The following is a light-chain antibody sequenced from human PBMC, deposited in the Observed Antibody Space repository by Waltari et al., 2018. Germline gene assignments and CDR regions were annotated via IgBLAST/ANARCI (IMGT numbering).Light chain of an antibody. V-gene: IGLV3-1*01. J-gene: IGLJ2*01. CDR3: QAWDSSTVV. CDR1: KLGGNY. CDR2: QDS. Sequence: SYELTQPPSVSVSPGQTASITCSGDKLGGNYACWYQQKPGQSPVLVIYQDSKRPSGIPARFSGSNSGNTATLTISGTQAMDEADYYCQAWDSSTVVFGGGTKLTVL.